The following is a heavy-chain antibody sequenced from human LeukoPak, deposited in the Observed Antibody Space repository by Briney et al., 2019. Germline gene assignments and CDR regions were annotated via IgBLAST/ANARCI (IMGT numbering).Heavy chain of an antibody. CDR1: GFTFSSYA. Sequence: GGSLRLSCAASGFTFSSYAMSWVRQAPGKGLEWVSAIIGSGGSTYYADSVKGRFTISRDNSKNTLFLQMNSLRAEDTAVYYCAKDRAQQLVLDFWGQGTLVTASS. J-gene: IGHJ4*02. CDR2: IIGSGGST. V-gene: IGHV3-23*01. CDR3: AKDRAQQLVLDF. D-gene: IGHD6-13*01.